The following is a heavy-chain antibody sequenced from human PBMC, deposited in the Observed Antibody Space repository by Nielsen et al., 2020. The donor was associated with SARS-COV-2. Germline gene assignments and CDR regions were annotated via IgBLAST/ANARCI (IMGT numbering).Heavy chain of an antibody. J-gene: IGHJ4*02. D-gene: IGHD3-10*01. V-gene: IGHV1-2*06. CDR3: ARGGTMVRGVIRTGEFDY. Sequence: ASVKVSCKASGYTFTGYYMHWVRQAPGQGLEWMGRINPNSGGTNYAQKFQGRVTMTRDTSISTAYMELSRRRSDDTAVYYCARGGTMVRGVIRTGEFDYWGQGTLVTVSS. CDR2: INPNSGGT. CDR1: GYTFTGYY.